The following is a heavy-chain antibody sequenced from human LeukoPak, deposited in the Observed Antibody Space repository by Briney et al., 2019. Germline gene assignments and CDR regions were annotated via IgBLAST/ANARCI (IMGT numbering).Heavy chain of an antibody. CDR3: ARGGSFHEFDI. CDR2: INTDTGGT. Sequence: ASVKVSCKASGYRFTDYWIQWVRQAPGQGLEWMGWINTDTGGTVYAQKFQGRVTMTRDTSLTTSYMDLSRLTSDDTAVYYCARGGSFHEFDIWGQGTMVIVSS. CDR1: GYRFTDYW. D-gene: IGHD3-10*01. J-gene: IGHJ3*02. V-gene: IGHV1-2*02.